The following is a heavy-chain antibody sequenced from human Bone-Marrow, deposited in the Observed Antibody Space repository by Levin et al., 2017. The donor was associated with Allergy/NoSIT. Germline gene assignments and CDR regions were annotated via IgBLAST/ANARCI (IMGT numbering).Heavy chain of an antibody. Sequence: GSLRLSCTVSGGSISSSSYYWGWIRQPPGKGLEWVGSIYYSGSTYYNPSLKSRVTISVDTSKNQFSLKLSSVTAADTAVYYCARGHITMIVVVITDDAFDIWGQGTMVTVSS. D-gene: IGHD3-22*01. CDR2: IYYSGST. CDR1: GGSISSSSYY. CDR3: ARGHITMIVVVITDDAFDI. V-gene: IGHV4-39*07. J-gene: IGHJ3*02.